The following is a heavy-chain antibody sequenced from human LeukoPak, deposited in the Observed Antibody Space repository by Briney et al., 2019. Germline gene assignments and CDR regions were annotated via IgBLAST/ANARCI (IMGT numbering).Heavy chain of an antibody. V-gene: IGHV1-18*01. D-gene: IGHD2-2*01. Sequence: ASVKVSRKASGYTFTSYGISWVRQAPGEGLEWMGWISAYNGNTNYAQKLQGRVTMTTDTSTSTAYMELRSLRSDDTAVYYCARPYCSSTSCYRSVPNTFDYWGQGTLVTVSS. CDR1: GYTFTSYG. CDR2: ISAYNGNT. J-gene: IGHJ4*02. CDR3: ARPYCSSTSCYRSVPNTFDY.